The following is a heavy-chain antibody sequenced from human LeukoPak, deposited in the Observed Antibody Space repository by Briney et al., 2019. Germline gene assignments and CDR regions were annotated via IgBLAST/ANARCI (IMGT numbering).Heavy chain of an antibody. CDR1: GFTVSSNY. CDR3: ARDSNSGYDFDY. CDR2: IYTGGTI. D-gene: IGHD5-12*01. Sequence: GGSLRLSCAASGFTVSSNYMSCVRQAPGKGLEWVSVIYTGGTIYYADSVKGRFTISRDNSKNTLYLQMNSLRAEDTAVYYCARDSNSGYDFDYWGQGTLVTVSS. V-gene: IGHV3-66*01. J-gene: IGHJ4*02.